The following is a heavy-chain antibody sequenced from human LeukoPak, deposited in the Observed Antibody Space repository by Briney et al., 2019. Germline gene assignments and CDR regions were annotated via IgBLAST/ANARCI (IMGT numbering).Heavy chain of an antibody. Sequence: PGGSLRLSCAASGFIFNNYWMSWVRQAPEKGRGCVANIKQDESAKSYVDSVTGRFTISRDNAKNTLYLQMDSLRADDTAVYYCARLQWPQLRAFDIWGQGTMVTVSS. J-gene: IGHJ3*02. CDR1: GFIFNNYW. CDR3: ARLQWPQLRAFDI. CDR2: IKQDESAK. D-gene: IGHD5-24*01. V-gene: IGHV3-7*01.